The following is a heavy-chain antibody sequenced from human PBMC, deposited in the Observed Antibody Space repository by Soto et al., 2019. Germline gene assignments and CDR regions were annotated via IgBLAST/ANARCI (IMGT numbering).Heavy chain of an antibody. Sequence: SETLSLTCTVSGGSISSYYWSWIRQPPGKGLEWIGYMYYGGRTNYNPSLKSRVTISVDTSKMQVSLKLSSVTAADTAVYFCARGTPSPLIVRSSRGPWIDLWGQGTLVTVSS. D-gene: IGHD2-15*01. J-gene: IGHJ5*02. CDR3: ARGTPSPLIVRSSRGPWIDL. CDR1: GGSISSYY. V-gene: IGHV4-59*08. CDR2: MYYGGRT.